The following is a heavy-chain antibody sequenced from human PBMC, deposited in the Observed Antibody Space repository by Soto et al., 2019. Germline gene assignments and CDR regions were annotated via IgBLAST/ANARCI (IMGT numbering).Heavy chain of an antibody. CDR2: IIPIFGTA. Sequence: ASVKVSCKASGGTFSSYAISWVRQAPGQGLEWMGGIIPIFGTANYAQKFQGRVTITADESASTAYMELSSLRSEDTAVYYCAGQVANDYGDYWGQGTLVTVSS. CDR1: GGTFSSYA. J-gene: IGHJ4*02. V-gene: IGHV1-69*13. CDR3: AGQVANDYGDY.